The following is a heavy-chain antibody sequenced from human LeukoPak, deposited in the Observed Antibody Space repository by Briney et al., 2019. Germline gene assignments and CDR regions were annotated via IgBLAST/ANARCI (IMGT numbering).Heavy chain of an antibody. Sequence: GGSLRLSCAASGFTFSNYGMSWVRQAPGKGLEWVSAISGSGGSTYYADSVKGRFTISRDNSKNTLYLQMNSLSAEDTAVYYCAKESLYCSGGSCYSIFDYWGQGTLVTVSS. CDR3: AKESLYCSGGSCYSIFDY. V-gene: IGHV3-23*01. D-gene: IGHD2-15*01. CDR1: GFTFSNYG. J-gene: IGHJ4*02. CDR2: ISGSGGST.